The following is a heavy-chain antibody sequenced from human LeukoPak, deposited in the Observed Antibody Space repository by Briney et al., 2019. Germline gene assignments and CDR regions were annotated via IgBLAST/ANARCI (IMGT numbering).Heavy chain of an antibody. Sequence: SETLSLTCTVSGGSIGGYYWSWIRQPAGKGLEWIGRIYASGSTNCNPSLKSRVSMSVDMPENQFSLKVNSVTAADTAVYYCARIGTNGVWLNWGQGTLVTVSS. D-gene: IGHD2-8*01. CDR2: IYASGST. CDR1: GGSIGGYY. J-gene: IGHJ4*02. CDR3: ARIGTNGVWLN. V-gene: IGHV4-4*07.